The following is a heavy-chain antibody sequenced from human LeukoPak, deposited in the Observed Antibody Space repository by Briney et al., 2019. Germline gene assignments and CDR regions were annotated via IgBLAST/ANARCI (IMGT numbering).Heavy chain of an antibody. CDR3: ARDIAVAGSDY. V-gene: IGHV1-46*01. D-gene: IGHD6-19*01. J-gene: IGHJ4*02. Sequence: ASVKVSCKAPGYTFTGYYMHWVRQAPGQGLEWMGIINPSGGSTSYAQKFQGRVTMTRDTSTSTVYMELSSLRSEDTAVYYCARDIAVAGSDYWGQGTLVTVSS. CDR1: GYTFTGYY. CDR2: INPSGGST.